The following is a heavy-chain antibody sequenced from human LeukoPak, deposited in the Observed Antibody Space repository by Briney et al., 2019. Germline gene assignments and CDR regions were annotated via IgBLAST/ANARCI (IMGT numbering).Heavy chain of an antibody. CDR2: IYYSGIT. D-gene: IGHD1-1*01. V-gene: IGHV4-39*01. J-gene: IGHJ4*02. CDR3: ATLVNGNYCDF. Sequence: SETLSLTCTVSGGSISISRYYWGWIRQPPGKGLEWIGSIYYSGITYYNPSLKSRVSIPVDTSKNQFPLKVTSVTAADTAVYYCATLVNGNYCDFWGQGTLVTVSS. CDR1: GGSISISRYY.